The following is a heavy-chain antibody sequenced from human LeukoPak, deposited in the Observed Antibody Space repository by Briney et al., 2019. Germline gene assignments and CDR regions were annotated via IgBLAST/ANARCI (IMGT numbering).Heavy chain of an antibody. CDR1: GFTFSSCG. J-gene: IGHJ4*02. Sequence: GGSLRLSCAASGFTFSSCGMHWVRQAPGKGLEWVAVISYDGSNKYYADSVKGRFTISRDNSKNTLYLQMNSLRAEDTAVYYCARAGHILAARPLDYWGQGTLVTVSS. D-gene: IGHD6-6*01. CDR3: ARAGHILAARPLDY. V-gene: IGHV3-30*03. CDR2: ISYDGSNK.